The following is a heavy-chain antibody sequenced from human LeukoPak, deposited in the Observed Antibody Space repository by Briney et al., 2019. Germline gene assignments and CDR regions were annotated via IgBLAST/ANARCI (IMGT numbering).Heavy chain of an antibody. CDR1: GFTFSSYA. CDR2: ISGSGGST. J-gene: IGHJ6*02. CDR3: ASGTVVFPYYYYGMDV. D-gene: IGHD4-23*01. V-gene: IGHV3-23*01. Sequence: PGGSLRLSCAASGFTFSSYAMSWVRQAPGKGLEWVSAISGSGGSTYYADSVKGRFTISRDNSKNTLYLQMNSLRAEDTAVYYCASGTVVFPYYYYGMDVWGQGTTVTVSS.